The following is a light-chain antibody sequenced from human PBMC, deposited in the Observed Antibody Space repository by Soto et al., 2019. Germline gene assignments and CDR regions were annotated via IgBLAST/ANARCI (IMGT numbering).Light chain of an antibody. Sequence: DILMTQSPSTLSASVGDRVTITCRASQSISTYLAWYQQKPGKAPKLLIYKASSLESGVPSRFRGSGSGAEFTLTISSLQPDDFATYYCQQYNTYSRTFGQGTKVDIK. V-gene: IGKV1-5*03. CDR2: KAS. CDR1: QSISTY. CDR3: QQYNTYSRT. J-gene: IGKJ1*01.